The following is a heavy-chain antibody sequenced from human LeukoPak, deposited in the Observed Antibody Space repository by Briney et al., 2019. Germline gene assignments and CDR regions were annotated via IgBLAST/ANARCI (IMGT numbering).Heavy chain of an antibody. Sequence: SETLSLTCTVSGGSISSYYWSWVRQPPGKGLEWIGYIYYSGSTNYNPSLKSRVTISVDTSKNQFSLKLSSVTAADTAVYYCARGNRDGYNRDNWFDPWGQGTLVTVSS. CDR3: ARGNRDGYNRDNWFDP. J-gene: IGHJ5*02. CDR2: IYYSGST. V-gene: IGHV4-59*01. CDR1: GGSISSYY. D-gene: IGHD5-12*01.